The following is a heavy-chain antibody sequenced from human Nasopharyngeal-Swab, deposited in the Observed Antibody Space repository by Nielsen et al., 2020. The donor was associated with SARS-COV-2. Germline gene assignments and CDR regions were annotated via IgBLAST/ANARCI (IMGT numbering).Heavy chain of an antibody. J-gene: IGHJ3*01. CDR1: GFRFIGYW. V-gene: IGHV3-7*04. CDR3: AREGVGGFDV. Sequence: GESLKISCAASGFRFIGYWLSWVRQAPGKGLEWVANIRQDGGEKSYGDSVKGRITISRDNAKNSVSLQMNSLRAEDTAVYYCAREGVGGFDVWGQGTMVTVSS. D-gene: IGHD2-15*01. CDR2: IRQDGGEK.